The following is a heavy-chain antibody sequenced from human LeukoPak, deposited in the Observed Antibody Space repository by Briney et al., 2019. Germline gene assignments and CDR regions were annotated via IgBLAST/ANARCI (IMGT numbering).Heavy chain of an antibody. CDR2: IYTSGSA. Sequence: PSETLSLTCSVTVGSISSYSWGWIRQPPGRGLEWVGHIYTSGSANYSPSLKSRVTISADTSKKKSSLRLTSVPAADTAVYYCARLILGRRREPRGFDPWGQGTLVPVSS. D-gene: IGHD1-26*01. V-gene: IGHV4-4*09. CDR1: VGSISSYS. CDR3: ARLILGRRREPRGFDP. J-gene: IGHJ5*02.